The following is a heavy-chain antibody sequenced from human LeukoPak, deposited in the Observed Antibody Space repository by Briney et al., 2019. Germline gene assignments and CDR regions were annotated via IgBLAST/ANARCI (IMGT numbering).Heavy chain of an antibody. D-gene: IGHD2-2*01. CDR3: ANRRCSGTSCYLHY. CDR2: ISYDGSNK. V-gene: IGHV3-30-3*01. Sequence: AGTLTLSCAASGVTFSSYAMHWVRQPPGKGLEWVAFISYDGSNKYYADSVKGRFTISRDNSKNTLYLQMNSLRAEDTAVYYCANRRCSGTSCYLHYWGQGALVTVSS. CDR1: GVTFSSYA. J-gene: IGHJ4*02.